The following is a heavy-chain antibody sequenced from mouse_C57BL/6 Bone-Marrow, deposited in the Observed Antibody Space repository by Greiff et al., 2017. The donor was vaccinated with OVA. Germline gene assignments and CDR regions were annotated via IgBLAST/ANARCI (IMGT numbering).Heavy chain of an antibody. CDR3: ARDGITAVVGGSWFAY. Sequence: QVQLKESGPGLVQPSQSLSITCTVSGFSLTSYGVHWVRQSPGKGLEWLGVIWSGGSTDYNAAVLSRMSISKDNTKSQVFFKMNSLHADDTAIYCWARDGITAVVGGSWFAYWGQGTLVTVSA. D-gene: IGHD1-1*01. J-gene: IGHJ3*01. CDR1: GFSLTSYG. V-gene: IGHV2-2*01. CDR2: IWSGGST.